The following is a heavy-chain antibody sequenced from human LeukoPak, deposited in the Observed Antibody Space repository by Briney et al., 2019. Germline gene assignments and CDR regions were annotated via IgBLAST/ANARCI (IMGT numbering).Heavy chain of an antibody. V-gene: IGHV3-23*01. CDR1: GFTFSSFA. D-gene: IGHD3-10*01. J-gene: IGHJ4*02. CDR2: ISDSGGYT. CDR3: AKLGNFASGGYSD. Sequence: PGGSLRLSCAASGFTFSSFAMSWVRQAPGKELEWVSGISDSGGYTYYADSVKGRFTISRDNSKNTLYLHMNSLRAEDTAVYYCAKLGNFASGGYSDWGQGTLVTVSS.